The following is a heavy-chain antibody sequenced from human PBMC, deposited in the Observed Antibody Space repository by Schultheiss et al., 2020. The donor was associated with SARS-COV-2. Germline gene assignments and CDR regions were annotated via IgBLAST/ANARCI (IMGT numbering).Heavy chain of an antibody. D-gene: IGHD2-2*01. Sequence: GGSLRLSCVASGFSLSNYVMHWVRQAPGKGLEWVAVISHDGSHRYSADPVKGRFTISRDNAKNSLCLQMNSLRAEDTAVYYCARLNNAFVAFDILGQGTMVTVSS. CDR1: GFSLSNYV. CDR2: ISHDGSHR. CDR3: ARLNNAFVAFDI. J-gene: IGHJ3*02. V-gene: IGHV3-30*07.